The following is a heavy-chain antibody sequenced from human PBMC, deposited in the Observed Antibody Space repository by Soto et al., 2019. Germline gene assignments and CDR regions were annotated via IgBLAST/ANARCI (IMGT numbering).Heavy chain of an antibody. V-gene: IGHV3-33*01. D-gene: IGHD3-10*01. CDR2: IWYDGRKE. CDR1: GFTFSSYG. J-gene: IGHJ3*01. Sequence: QVQLVESGGGVVQPGRSLRLSCAASGFTFSSYGMHWVRRAPGKGLEWVAVIWYDGRKEYYADSVKGRFTISRDNSDNTLYLQMNSLRAEDTAVYYCARETYYYGLGSLAAFDFWGQGTMVTVSS. CDR3: ARETYYYGLGSLAAFDF.